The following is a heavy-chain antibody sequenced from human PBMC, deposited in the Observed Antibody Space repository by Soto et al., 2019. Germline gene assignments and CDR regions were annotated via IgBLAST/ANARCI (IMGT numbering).Heavy chain of an antibody. V-gene: IGHV1-69*08. Sequence: QVQLVQSGAEVKKPGSSVKVSCKASGGTFSSYTISWVRQAPGQGLEWMGRIIPILGIANYAQKFQGRVTITADKSTSTAYMELSSLRSEDTAVYYCARDRTPMVRGVISPTDHDAFDIWGQGTMVTVSS. CDR3: ARDRTPMVRGVISPTDHDAFDI. CDR1: GGTFSSYT. CDR2: IIPILGIA. D-gene: IGHD3-10*01. J-gene: IGHJ3*02.